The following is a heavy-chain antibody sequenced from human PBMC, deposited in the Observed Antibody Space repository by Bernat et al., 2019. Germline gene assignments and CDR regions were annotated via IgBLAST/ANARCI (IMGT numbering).Heavy chain of an antibody. V-gene: IGHV3-23*01. J-gene: IGHJ6*02. CDR1: GFTFSSYA. Sequence: EVQLLESGGGLVQPGGSLRLSCAASGFTFSSYAMSWVRQAPGKGLEWVSAISGSGGSTYYADSVKGRFTISRDNSKNTLYLQMNSLRAEDTAVYYCASTSGSSGWYPPTHYYYYGMDVWGQGTTVTVSS. D-gene: IGHD6-19*01. CDR3: ASTSGSSGWYPPTHYYYYGMDV. CDR2: ISGSGGST.